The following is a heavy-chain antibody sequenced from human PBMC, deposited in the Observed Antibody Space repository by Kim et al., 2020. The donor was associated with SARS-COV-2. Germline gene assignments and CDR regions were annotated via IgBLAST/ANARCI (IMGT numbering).Heavy chain of an antibody. V-gene: IGHV4-34*01. CDR3: ARTPDY. CDR1: GGSFSGYY. CDR2: INHSGST. Sequence: SETLSLTCAVYGGSFSGYYWSWIRQPPGKGLEWIGEINHSGSTNYNPSLKSRVTISVDTSKNQFSLKLSSVTAADTAVYYCARTPDYWGQGTLVTVSS. J-gene: IGHJ4*02.